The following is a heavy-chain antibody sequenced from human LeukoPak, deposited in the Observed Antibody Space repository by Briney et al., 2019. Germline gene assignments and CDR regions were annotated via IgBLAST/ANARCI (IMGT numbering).Heavy chain of an antibody. D-gene: IGHD6-19*01. CDR2: INWNGGST. V-gene: IGHV3-20*04. Sequence: AGGSLRLSCVASGFIFYDYGMSWVRQAPGKGLEWVSGINWNGGSTGYADSVKGRFTISRDNAKNSLYLRMNSLRAEDTALYYCARGGSTGWYSFDYWGQGTLVTVSS. J-gene: IGHJ4*02. CDR1: GFIFYDYG. CDR3: ARGGSTGWYSFDY.